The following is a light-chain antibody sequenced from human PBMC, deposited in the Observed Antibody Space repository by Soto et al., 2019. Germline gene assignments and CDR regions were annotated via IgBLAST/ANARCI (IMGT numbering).Light chain of an antibody. J-gene: IGKJ2*01. V-gene: IGKV1-39*01. Sequence: DIQMTQSPSSLSASVGDRVTITCRASQSISRYLNWYQQKPGKAPKLLIYAASSLQSGVPSRFSGSGSGTDFNLTISSLQPEDSATYYCQQSYSTPRLFTFGPGTNLEI. CDR3: QQSYSTPRLFT. CDR1: QSISRY. CDR2: AAS.